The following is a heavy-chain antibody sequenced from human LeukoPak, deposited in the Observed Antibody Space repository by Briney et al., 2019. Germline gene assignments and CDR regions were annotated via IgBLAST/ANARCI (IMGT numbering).Heavy chain of an antibody. CDR2: IWYDGSNK. D-gene: IGHD5-12*01. J-gene: IGHJ4*02. Sequence: GGSLRLSCAASGFTFSSYGMHWVRQAPGKGLEWVAVIWYDGSNKYYADSVKGRFTISRDNSKNTLYLQMNSLRAEDTAVYYCARDRRVVATIYPLSYYFDYWGQGTLVTVSS. V-gene: IGHV3-33*01. CDR1: GFTFSSYG. CDR3: ARDRRVVATIYPLSYYFDY.